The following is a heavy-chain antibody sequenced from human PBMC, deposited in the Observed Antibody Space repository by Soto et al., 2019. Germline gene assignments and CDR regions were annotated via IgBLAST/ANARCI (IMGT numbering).Heavy chain of an antibody. CDR3: ARTASYDDGGFYRHFDR. CDR1: GFTVNKEW. Sequence: DVQLVESGGDLVQPGGSLRLSCAMSGFTVNKEWMHWVRQAPGKGLVWVSRINTDGSTTAYADSVKGRFTISRDNAKNTLFLQMNSLRAEDTAVDYCARTASYDDGGFYRHFDRWGQGTLVTVSS. V-gene: IGHV3-74*03. D-gene: IGHD3-22*01. CDR2: INTDGSTT. J-gene: IGHJ4*02.